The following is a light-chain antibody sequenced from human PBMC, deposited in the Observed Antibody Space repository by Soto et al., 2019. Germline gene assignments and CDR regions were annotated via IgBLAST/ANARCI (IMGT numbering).Light chain of an antibody. J-gene: IGKJ4*01. CDR3: QQRSNWPPLT. V-gene: IGKV3-11*01. CDR1: QSVSSY. CDR2: DAS. Sequence: EIVLTQSPATLSLSPGERATLSCRASQSVSSYLAWYRQKPGQAPRLLIYDASNRAAGIPARFSGSGSATDFTLTISSLEPEDFAVYYCQQRSNWPPLTFGGRTKVDI.